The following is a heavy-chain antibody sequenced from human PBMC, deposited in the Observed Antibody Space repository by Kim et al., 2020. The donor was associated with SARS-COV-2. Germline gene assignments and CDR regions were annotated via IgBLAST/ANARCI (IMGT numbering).Heavy chain of an antibody. V-gene: IGHV1-46*01. J-gene: IGHJ4*02. Sequence: ASVKVSCKASGYTFTNYYIHWVRQAPGQGLEWMGVINPSGGGTAYARKFQGRVTMARDTSTSTVYMDLRSLKSEDTAVYYCARETPHYFDFCGQGTLVTVSS. D-gene: IGHD2-15*01. CDR1: GYTFTNYY. CDR2: INPSGGGT. CDR3: ARETPHYFDF.